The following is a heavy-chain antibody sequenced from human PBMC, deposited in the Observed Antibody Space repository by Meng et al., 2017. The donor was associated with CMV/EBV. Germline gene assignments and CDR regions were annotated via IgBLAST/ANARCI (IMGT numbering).Heavy chain of an antibody. J-gene: IGHJ6*02. D-gene: IGHD5-18*01. CDR1: GFTFDDYT. CDR2: ISWDGGST. V-gene: IGHV3-43*01. CDR3: AKDKYTAMVSGMDF. Sequence: GESLKISCAASGFTFDDYTMHWVRQAPGTGLEWVSLISWDGGSTYYADSMNGRFTISRDNSKNSLYLQMNSLRTEDTALYYCAKDKYTAMVSGMDFWGQGTTVTVSS.